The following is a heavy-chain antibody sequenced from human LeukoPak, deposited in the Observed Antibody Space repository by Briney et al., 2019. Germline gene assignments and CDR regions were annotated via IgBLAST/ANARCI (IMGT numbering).Heavy chain of an antibody. D-gene: IGHD2-2*01. CDR3: AGAGGYCSSTSCYDAFDI. V-gene: IGHV4-4*07. CDR1: GGSISSYY. CDR2: IYTSGST. J-gene: IGHJ3*02. Sequence: PSETLSLTCTVSGGSISSYYWSWIRQPAGKGLEWIGRIYTSGSTNYNPSLKSRVTMSVDTSKNQFSLKLSSVTAADTAVYYCAGAGGYCSSTSCYDAFDIWGQGTMVTVSS.